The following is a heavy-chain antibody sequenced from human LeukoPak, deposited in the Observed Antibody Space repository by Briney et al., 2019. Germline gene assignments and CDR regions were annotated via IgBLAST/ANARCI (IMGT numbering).Heavy chain of an antibody. D-gene: IGHD4-17*01. Sequence: GGSLRLSCVASGFTFSAFGMHWVRQAPGKGLEWVAVISYDGSNKYYADSVKGRFTISRDNSKNTLYLQMNSLRAEDAAVYYCAPGGDYTFFDYWGQGTLVTVSS. V-gene: IGHV3-30*03. CDR2: ISYDGSNK. J-gene: IGHJ4*02. CDR3: APGGDYTFFDY. CDR1: GFTFSAFG.